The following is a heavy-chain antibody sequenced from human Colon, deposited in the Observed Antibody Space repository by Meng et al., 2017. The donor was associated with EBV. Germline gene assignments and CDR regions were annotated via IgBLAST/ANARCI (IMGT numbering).Heavy chain of an antibody. V-gene: IGHV4-30-2*01. CDR3: ARGPYCGGDCYWFDP. J-gene: IGHJ5*02. Sequence: LLPQWSTSGLWQPPQSLSLPCAVSGDSISSGDYSWSWIRQPPGQGLEWIGYIYPGGTTYNTSLKSRVTISVDNSKNQFSLRLTSVTAADTAVYYCARGPYCGGDCYWFDPWGQGTLVTVSS. CDR2: IYPGGTT. CDR1: GDSISSGDYS. D-gene: IGHD2-21*02.